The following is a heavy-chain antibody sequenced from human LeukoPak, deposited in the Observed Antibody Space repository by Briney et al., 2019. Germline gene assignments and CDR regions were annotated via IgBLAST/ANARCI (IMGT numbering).Heavy chain of an antibody. V-gene: IGHV3-7*01. Sequence: GSLRLSCVASGFTFSSHWMCWVRQAPGKGLEWVANIKQDGSEKYYVDSVKGRFTISRDNAKNSLYLQMNSLRAEDTAVYYCARDDGTLPYYYMDVWGKGTTVTVSS. CDR1: GFTFSSHW. CDR2: IKQDGSEK. CDR3: ARDDGTLPYYYMDV. J-gene: IGHJ6*03.